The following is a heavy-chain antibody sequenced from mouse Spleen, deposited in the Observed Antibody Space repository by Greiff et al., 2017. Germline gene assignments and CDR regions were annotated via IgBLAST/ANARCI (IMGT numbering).Heavy chain of an antibody. V-gene: IGHV1-7*01. J-gene: IGHJ2*01. Sequence: VQLQQSGAELAKPGASVKMSCKASGYTFTSYWMHWVKQRPGQGLEWIGYINPSTGYTEYNQKFKDKATLTADKSSSTAYLQLSSLTSEDTAVYYCNAVTTVVDYWGQGTTLTVSS. CDR1: GYTFTSYW. CDR2: INPSTGYT. D-gene: IGHD1-1*01. CDR3: NAVTTVVDY.